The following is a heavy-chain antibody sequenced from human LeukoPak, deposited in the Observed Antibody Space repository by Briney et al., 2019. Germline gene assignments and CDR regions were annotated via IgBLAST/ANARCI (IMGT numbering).Heavy chain of an antibody. CDR3: ARGPIVAVRNYFDY. J-gene: IGHJ4*02. CDR1: GDTFNSYT. V-gene: IGHV1-69*02. CDR2: IIPILGIA. D-gene: IGHD3-22*01. Sequence: SVKVSCKTSGDTFNSYTISWVRQAPGQGLEWMGRIIPILGIANYAPKFQGRVTITADKSTSTAYMELSSLRSEDTAVYHCARGPIVAVRNYFDYWGQGTLVTVSS.